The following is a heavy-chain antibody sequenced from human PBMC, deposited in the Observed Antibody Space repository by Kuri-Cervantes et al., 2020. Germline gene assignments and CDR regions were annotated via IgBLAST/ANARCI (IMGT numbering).Heavy chain of an antibody. Sequence: GESLKISCTASGFTFGDYAMSWVRQAPGKGLEWVAVISYDGSNKYYADSVKGRFTISRDSSKNTLYLQMNSLRAEDTAVYYCARDHMVRGVIILYGMDVWGQGTTVTVSS. CDR1: GFTFGDYA. CDR3: ARDHMVRGVIILYGMDV. D-gene: IGHD3-10*01. CDR2: ISYDGSNK. V-gene: IGHV3-30-3*01. J-gene: IGHJ6*02.